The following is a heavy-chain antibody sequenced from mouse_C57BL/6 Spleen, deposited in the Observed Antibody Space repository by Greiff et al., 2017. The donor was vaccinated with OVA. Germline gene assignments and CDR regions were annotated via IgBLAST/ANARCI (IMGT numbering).Heavy chain of an antibody. J-gene: IGHJ2*01. CDR2: ISDGGSYT. Sequence: EVKLMESGGGLVKPGGSLKLSCAASGFTFSSYAMSWVRQTPEKRLEWVATISDGGSYTYYPDNVKGRFTISRDNAKNNLYLQMSHLKSEDTAMYYCARASDSSGFDYWGQGTTLTVSS. D-gene: IGHD3-2*02. CDR3: ARASDSSGFDY. V-gene: IGHV5-4*03. CDR1: GFTFSSYA.